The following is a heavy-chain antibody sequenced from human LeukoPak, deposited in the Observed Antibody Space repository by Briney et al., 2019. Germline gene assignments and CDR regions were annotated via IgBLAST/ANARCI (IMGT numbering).Heavy chain of an antibody. D-gene: IGHD2-2*01. CDR3: ASWLPATKQDY. CDR2: INESGST. Sequence: SETLSLTCAVYGGSFSAYYWHWIRQPPGKGLEWIGEINESGSTKYNAFLKSRVTISVDTSKNQFSLKLSSVIAADTAVHYCASWLPATKQDYWGQGTLVTVSS. J-gene: IGHJ4*02. V-gene: IGHV4-34*01. CDR1: GGSFSAYY.